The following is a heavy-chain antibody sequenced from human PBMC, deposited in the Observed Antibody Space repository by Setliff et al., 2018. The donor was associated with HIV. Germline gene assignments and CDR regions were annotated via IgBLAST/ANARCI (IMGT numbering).Heavy chain of an antibody. CDR1: GYTFSSYG. CDR2: ISAYNGGSA. V-gene: IGHV1-18*01. Sequence: ASVKVSCKASGYTFSSYGISWVRQAPGQGLEWVGWISAYNGGSANYAQKLQGRVTMTTDTSTSTAYMELRSLRSDDTAVYYCAREIKYWGQGTLVTVSS. CDR3: AREIKY. J-gene: IGHJ4*02.